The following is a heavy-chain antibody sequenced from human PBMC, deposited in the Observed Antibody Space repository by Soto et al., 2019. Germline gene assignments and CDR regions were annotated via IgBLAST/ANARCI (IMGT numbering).Heavy chain of an antibody. D-gene: IGHD6-13*01. J-gene: IGHJ3*02. CDR2: TYYRSKWYN. CDR1: GDSVSSNSAA. V-gene: IGHV6-1*01. CDR3: ASRYSSSWSDAFDI. Sequence: PSQTLSLTCAISGDSVSSNSAAWNWIRQSPSRGLEWLGRTYYRSKWYNDYAVSVKSRITINPDTSKNQFSLQLNSVTPEDTAVDYCASRYSSSWSDAFDIWGQGTMVTVSS.